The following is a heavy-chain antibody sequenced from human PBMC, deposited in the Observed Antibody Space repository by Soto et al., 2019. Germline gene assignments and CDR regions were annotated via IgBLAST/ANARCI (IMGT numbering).Heavy chain of an antibody. D-gene: IGHD3-10*01. V-gene: IGHV3-66*01. CDR3: VRDSSYYGSGRGVLDY. CDR1: GFTVGTDS. CDR2: IYKDGST. J-gene: IGHJ4*02. Sequence: EVQLVESGGGLVQPGGSLRLSCAVSGFTVGTDSMSWVRQAPGKGLEGVSGIYKDGSTYHADSVKGRFSTSRDSSKNTLYLQMDNLGAQDTAVYHCVRDSSYYGSGRGVLDYWGQGTLVTVSS.